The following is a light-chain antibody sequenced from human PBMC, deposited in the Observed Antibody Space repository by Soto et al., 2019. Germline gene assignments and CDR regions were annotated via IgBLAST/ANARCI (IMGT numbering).Light chain of an antibody. V-gene: IGKV3-20*01. CDR2: AAS. CDR3: QQDYASSWT. Sequence: EIVLTQSPGPLSLSPGERGTLSCRASQSISSTYLAWYRQKPGQAPRLLIYAASSRATGIPDRFSGSGSGTDFTLTISRLEPEDFAVYYCQQDYASSWTFGQGTRVEIK. CDR1: QSISSTY. J-gene: IGKJ1*01.